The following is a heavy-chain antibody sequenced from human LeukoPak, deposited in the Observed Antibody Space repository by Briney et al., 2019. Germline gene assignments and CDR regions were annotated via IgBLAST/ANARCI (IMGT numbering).Heavy chain of an antibody. CDR2: IYTSGST. J-gene: IGHJ4*02. D-gene: IGHD5-18*01. Sequence: SETLSLTCTVFGGSISSYYWSWIRQPAGKGLEWIGRIYTSGSTNYNPSLKSRVTMSVDTSKNQFSLKLSSVTAADTAVYYCARGGYSYGYGFGDYFDYWGQGTLVTVSS. CDR3: ARGGYSYGYGFGDYFDY. V-gene: IGHV4-4*07. CDR1: GGSISSYY.